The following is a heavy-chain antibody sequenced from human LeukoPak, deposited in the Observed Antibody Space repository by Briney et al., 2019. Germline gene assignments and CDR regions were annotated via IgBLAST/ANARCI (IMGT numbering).Heavy chain of an antibody. CDR2: ISYDGSNK. D-gene: IGHD6-13*01. J-gene: IGHJ4*02. CDR1: GFTFSSYA. CDR3: AKPIGSSWYPFDY. Sequence: GGSLRPSCAASGFTFSSYAMHWVRQAPGKGLEWVAVISYDGSNKYYADSVKGRFTISRDNSKNTLYLQMNSLRAEDTALYYCAKPIGSSWYPFDYWGQGTLVTVSS. V-gene: IGHV3-30-3*02.